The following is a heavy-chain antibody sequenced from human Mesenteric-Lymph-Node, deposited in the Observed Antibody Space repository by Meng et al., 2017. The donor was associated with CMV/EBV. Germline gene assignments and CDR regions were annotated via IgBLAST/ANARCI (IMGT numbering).Heavy chain of an antibody. CDR1: GFSLSTSGMR. D-gene: IGHD6-19*01. CDR3: ARTALTYSSGCYYFDY. J-gene: IGHJ4*02. V-gene: IGHV2-70D*14. CDR2: IDWDDDK. Sequence: SGPTLVKPTQTLTLTCTFSGFSLSTSGMRVSWIRQPPGKALEWLARIDWDDDKFYSTSLKTRLTISKDTSKNQVVLTMTNMDPVDTATYYCARTALTYSSGCYYFDYWGQGTLVTVSS.